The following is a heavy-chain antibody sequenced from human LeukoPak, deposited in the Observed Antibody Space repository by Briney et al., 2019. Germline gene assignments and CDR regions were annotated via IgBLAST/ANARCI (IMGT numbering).Heavy chain of an antibody. D-gene: IGHD3-10*01. V-gene: IGHV4-31*03. CDR1: GGSISSGGYY. J-gene: IGHJ3*02. Sequence: SETLSLTCTVSGGSISSGGYYWSWIRQHPGKGLEWIGYIYYNGSTYYNPSLKSRVTISVDTSKNQFSLKLSSVTAADTAVYYCARTLLGDGAFDIWAKGQWSPSLQ. CDR3: ARTLLGDGAFDI. CDR2: IYYNGST.